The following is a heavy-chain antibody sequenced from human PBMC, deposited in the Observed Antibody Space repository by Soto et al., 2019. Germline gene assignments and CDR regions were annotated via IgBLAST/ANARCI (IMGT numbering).Heavy chain of an antibody. CDR3: TRGIAEIATGPDY. CDR2: ISDSADRI. J-gene: IGHJ4*02. Sequence: GGSLRLSCKSSGFSFSSNSMVWLRQAPGKGLDWVSSISDSADRIYYADSVKGRFTISRDNPKNTLYLQMNSLRAEDTAVYYCTRGIAEIATGPDYWGQGTLVTSPQ. CDR1: GFSFSSNS. V-gene: IGHV3-23*01. D-gene: IGHD6-13*01.